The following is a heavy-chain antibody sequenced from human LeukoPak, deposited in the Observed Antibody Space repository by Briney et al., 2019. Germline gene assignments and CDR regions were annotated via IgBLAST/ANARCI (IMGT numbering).Heavy chain of an antibody. J-gene: IGHJ5*02. CDR3: ARVHYDSSGYYSVDWFDP. CDR1: GYTFTSYY. Sequence: ASVKVSCKASGYTFTSYYMHCVRQAPGQGLERMGIINPSVGSTNYAQKFQGRVTMTRDTSTSTVYMELSSLRSEDTAVYYCARVHYDSSGYYSVDWFDPWGQGTLVTVSS. V-gene: IGHV1-46*01. D-gene: IGHD3-22*01. CDR2: INPSVGST.